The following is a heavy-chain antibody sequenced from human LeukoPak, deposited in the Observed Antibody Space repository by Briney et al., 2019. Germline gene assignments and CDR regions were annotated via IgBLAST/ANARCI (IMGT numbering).Heavy chain of an antibody. CDR1: GFTFSNYA. Sequence: LPGGSLRLSCAASGFTFSNYAMSWVRQAPGKGLEWVSTLSGTGGSTYYADSVKGRFTISRDNSKNTLYLQMNSLRAEDTAVYYCAKARIVFREQDVWGQGTTVTVSS. CDR2: LSGTGGST. V-gene: IGHV3-23*01. CDR3: AKARIVFREQDV. J-gene: IGHJ6*02. D-gene: IGHD2-21*01.